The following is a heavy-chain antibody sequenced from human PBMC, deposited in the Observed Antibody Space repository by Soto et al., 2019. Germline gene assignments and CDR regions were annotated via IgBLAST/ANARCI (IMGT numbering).Heavy chain of an antibody. J-gene: IGHJ6*02. CDR1: GFTVSSYG. V-gene: IGHV3-30*18. CDR2: ISYDGSNK. Sequence: HPGGSLRLFCAASGFTVSSYGMHWVRQAPGKGLEWVAVISYDGSNKYYADSVKGRFTISRDNSKNTLYLQMNSLRAEDTAVYYCAKETSYYYYGMDVWGQGTTVTVSS. CDR3: AKETSYYYYGMDV.